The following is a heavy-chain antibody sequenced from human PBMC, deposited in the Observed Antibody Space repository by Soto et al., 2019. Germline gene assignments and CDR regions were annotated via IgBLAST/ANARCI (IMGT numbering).Heavy chain of an antibody. CDR2: VSHDESDT. J-gene: IGHJ4*02. V-gene: IGHV3-30*18. CDR1: GFPFRNYG. CDR3: AKASISMVRGLITN. Sequence: GGSLRLSCAASGFPFRNYGMYWVRQAPGKGLECVAVVSHDESDTSYAESVKGRFTIARHTSKNTLYLQMNSLRAEDTAVYYCAKASISMVRGLITNWGQGTLVTVSS. D-gene: IGHD3-10*01.